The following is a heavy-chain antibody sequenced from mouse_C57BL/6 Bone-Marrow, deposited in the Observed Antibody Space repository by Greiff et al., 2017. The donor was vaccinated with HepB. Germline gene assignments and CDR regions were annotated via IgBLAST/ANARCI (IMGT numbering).Heavy chain of an antibody. CDR2: ISGGGGNT. V-gene: IGHV5-9*01. J-gene: IGHJ2*01. D-gene: IGHD2-3*01. CDR3: ARPQIYDGYYLVY. Sequence: EVHLVESGGGLVKPGGSLKLSCAASGFTFSSYTMSWVRQTPEKRLEWVATISGGGGNTYYPDSVKGRFTISRDNAKNTLYLQMSSLRSEDTALYYCARPQIYDGYYLVYWGQGTTLTVSS. CDR1: GFTFSSYT.